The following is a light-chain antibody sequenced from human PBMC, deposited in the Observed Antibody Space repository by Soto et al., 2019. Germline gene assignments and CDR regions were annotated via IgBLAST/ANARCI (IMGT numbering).Light chain of an antibody. CDR2: ASS. V-gene: IGKV3-15*01. Sequence: EIVMTQSPATLSVSPGESATLSCRASQNIRSHLAWYQLRPGQAPRLRFYASSTSATGIPDRFSGSGSGTEFTLTISSLQSEDFALYFCQQYNVWPGWTFGQGTKVGVK. CDR1: QNIRSH. CDR3: QQYNVWPGWT. J-gene: IGKJ1*01.